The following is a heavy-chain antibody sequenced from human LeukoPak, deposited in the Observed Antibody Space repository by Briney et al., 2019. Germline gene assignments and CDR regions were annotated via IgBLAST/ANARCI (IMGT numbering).Heavy chain of an antibody. CDR2: ISWNSGSI. CDR1: GFTFDDYA. J-gene: IGHJ4*02. D-gene: IGHD3-22*01. Sequence: PGRSLRLSCAASGFTFDDYAMHWVRQAPGKGLEWVSGISWNSGSIGYADSVRGRFTISRDNAKNSLYLQMNSLRAEDTALYYCAKSGSGYYHYLDYWGQGTLVTVSS. CDR3: AKSGSGYYHYLDY. V-gene: IGHV3-9*01.